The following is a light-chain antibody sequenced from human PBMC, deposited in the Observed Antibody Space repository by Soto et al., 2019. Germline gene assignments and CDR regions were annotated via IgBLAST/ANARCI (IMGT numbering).Light chain of an antibody. CDR3: SSYTSSSTLD. CDR2: DVS. J-gene: IGLJ1*01. CDR1: SSDVGGYNY. V-gene: IGLV2-14*01. Sequence: QSALPQPASVSGSPGQSITISCTGTSSDVGGYNYVSWYQQHPGKAPKLMIYDVSNRPSGVSNRFSGSKSGNTASLTISGLEAEDEAYYYCSSYTSSSTLDFGTGTKLTVL.